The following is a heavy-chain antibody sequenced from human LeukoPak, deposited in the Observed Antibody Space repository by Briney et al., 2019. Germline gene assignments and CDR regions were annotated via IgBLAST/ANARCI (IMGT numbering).Heavy chain of an antibody. V-gene: IGHV1-69*13. CDR1: GGTFSSYA. J-gene: IGHJ6*02. D-gene: IGHD1-1*01. CDR2: IIPIFGTA. Sequence: ASVKVSCKASGGTFSSYAISWVRQAPGQGLEWMGGIIPIFGTANYAQKFQGRATITADESTSTAYTELSSLRSEDTAVYYCGRGTNGMDVWGQGTTVTVSS. CDR3: GRGTNGMDV.